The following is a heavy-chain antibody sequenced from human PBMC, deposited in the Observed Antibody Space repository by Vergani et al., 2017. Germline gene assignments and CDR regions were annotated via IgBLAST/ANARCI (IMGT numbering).Heavy chain of an antibody. V-gene: IGHV4-59*01. CDR2: IYLGGTT. CDR1: GDSMNNYY. J-gene: IGHJ6*03. CDR3: ARGPSVVQGHYIYCYSYFMGV. D-gene: IGHD2-15*01. Sequence: QVHLQEAGPGLVKPAETLSLTCTVSGDSMNNYYWNWIRQTPGKGLEWSGYIYLGGTTTYNPSLESRVSLSADTSKNQFSLQLTSVTAADTAVYYCARGPSVVQGHYIYCYSYFMGVWGKGTTVTVSS.